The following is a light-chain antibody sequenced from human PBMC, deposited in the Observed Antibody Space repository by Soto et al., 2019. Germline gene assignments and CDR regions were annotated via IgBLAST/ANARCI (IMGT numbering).Light chain of an antibody. Sequence: DIQMTQSPSTLSASVGDRVTITCRASQSISSWLAWYQQKPGKAPKLLIYKASSLESGVPSRFSGSGSGTEFTLPISSLQPDDLATYYCQQYNSYGLTFGGGTKVEIK. CDR3: QQYNSYGLT. CDR2: KAS. CDR1: QSISSW. J-gene: IGKJ4*01. V-gene: IGKV1-5*03.